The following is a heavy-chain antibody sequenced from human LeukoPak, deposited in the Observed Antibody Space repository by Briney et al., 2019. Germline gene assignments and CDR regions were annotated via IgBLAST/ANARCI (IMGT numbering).Heavy chain of an antibody. V-gene: IGHV3-23*01. CDR2: IIASSGST. Sequence: PGGSLRLSCAASGFSFNNYAMGWLRQAPGKGLEWVSIIIASSGSTFYADSVKGRFTISRDNSKNTLCLQMNSLRVEDTAVYYCVKGGYDFVEVAYFDFWGQGTLVTVSS. J-gene: IGHJ4*02. CDR3: VKGGYDFVEVAYFDF. D-gene: IGHD5-12*01. CDR1: GFSFNNYA.